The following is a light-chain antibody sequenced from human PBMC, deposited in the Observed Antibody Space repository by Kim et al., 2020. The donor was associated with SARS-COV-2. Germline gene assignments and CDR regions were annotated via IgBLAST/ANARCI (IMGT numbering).Light chain of an antibody. Sequence: ASAKPPGALSSAHSSYAIAWHQHHQEKGPGQLMKLNSDGSHIRGDGIPARFSGSSSGPERSLTIYSLQSDDEADYYCQTWATGIPVFGGGTQLTVL. CDR2: LNSDGSH. CDR3: QTWATGIPV. V-gene: IGLV4-69*01. J-gene: IGLJ3*02. CDR1: SAHSSYA.